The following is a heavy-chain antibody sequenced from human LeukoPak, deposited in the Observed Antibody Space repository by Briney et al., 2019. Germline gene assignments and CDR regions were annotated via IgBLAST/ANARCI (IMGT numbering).Heavy chain of an antibody. CDR3: ARLNIVVVPAASRKTYGMDV. Sequence: ASVTVSCTASGYTFTSYAMHWVRQAPGQRLEWMGWINAGNGNTKYSQKFQGRVTITRDTSASTAYMKLSSLRSEDTAVYYCARLNIVVVPAASRKTYGMDVWGQGTTVTVSS. D-gene: IGHD2-2*01. CDR2: INAGNGNT. J-gene: IGHJ6*02. CDR1: GYTFTSYA. V-gene: IGHV1-3*01.